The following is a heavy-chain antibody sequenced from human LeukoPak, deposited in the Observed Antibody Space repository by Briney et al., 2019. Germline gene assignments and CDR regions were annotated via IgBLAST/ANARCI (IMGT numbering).Heavy chain of an antibody. CDR3: ARGASIAARPDFGDY. CDR1: GYTFTSYA. J-gene: IGHJ4*02. CDR2: INAGNGNT. D-gene: IGHD6-6*01. V-gene: IGHV1-3*01. Sequence: GASVKVSCKASGYTFTSYAMHWVRQAPGQRLEWMGWINAGNGNTKYSQKFQGRVTITRDTSASTAYMELSSLRSDDTAVYYCARGASIAARPDFGDYWGQGTLVTVSS.